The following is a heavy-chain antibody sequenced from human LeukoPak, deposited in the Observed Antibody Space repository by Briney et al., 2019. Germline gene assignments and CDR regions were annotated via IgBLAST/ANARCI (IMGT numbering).Heavy chain of an antibody. J-gene: IGHJ5*02. D-gene: IGHD3-22*01. CDR1: GGSISSSSYY. CDR3: ARGGYYYYDSSGYYSIGWFDP. V-gene: IGHV4-39*07. Sequence: SETLSLTCTVSGGSISSSSYYWGWIRQPPGKGLEWIGSIYHSGSTYYNPSLKSRVTISVDTSKNQFSLKLSSVTAADTAVYYCARGGYYYYDSSGYYSIGWFDPWGQGTLVTVSS. CDR2: IYHSGST.